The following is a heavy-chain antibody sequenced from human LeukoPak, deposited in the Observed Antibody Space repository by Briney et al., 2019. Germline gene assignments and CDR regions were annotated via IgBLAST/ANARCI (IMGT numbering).Heavy chain of an antibody. CDR2: IYSGGST. J-gene: IGHJ6*03. CDR3: ARQYSSGYYYYYMDV. V-gene: IGHV3-66*02. Sequence: GGSLRLSCAASGFTVSSNYMSWVRQAPGKGLEWVSVIYSGGSTYYADSVKGRFTTSRDNSKNTLYLQMNSLRAEDTAVYYCARQYSSGYYYYYMDVWGKGTTVTVSS. D-gene: IGHD2-15*01. CDR1: GFTVSSNY.